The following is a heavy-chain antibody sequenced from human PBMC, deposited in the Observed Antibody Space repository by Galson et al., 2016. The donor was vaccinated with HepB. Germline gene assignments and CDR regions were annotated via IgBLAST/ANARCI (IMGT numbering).Heavy chain of an antibody. Sequence: SLRLSCAASGFTFSSHGMHWVRQAPGKGLEWVAVISFDGKTKYYADSVKGRLIISRDNSANSLYLQINSLRRDDTAVYYCARRSRLNYYDHYNMDVWGLGTTVSSP. CDR3: ARRSRLNYYDHYNMDV. CDR1: GFTFSSHG. V-gene: IGHV3-30*03. CDR2: ISFDGKTK. J-gene: IGHJ6*02. D-gene: IGHD3-16*01.